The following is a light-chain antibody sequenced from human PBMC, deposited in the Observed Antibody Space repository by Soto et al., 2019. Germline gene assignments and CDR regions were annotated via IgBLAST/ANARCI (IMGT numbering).Light chain of an antibody. V-gene: IGKV1-5*03. CDR1: QTISSW. J-gene: IGKJ4*01. CDR3: QQYTVWPFT. Sequence: DIQMTQSPSTLSGSVGDRVTITCRASQTISSWLAWYQQKPGKAPKLLIYKASTLKSGVPSRFSGSGSGTGFTLTISSLQSEDFALYYCQQYTVWPFTFGGGTKVDIK. CDR2: KAS.